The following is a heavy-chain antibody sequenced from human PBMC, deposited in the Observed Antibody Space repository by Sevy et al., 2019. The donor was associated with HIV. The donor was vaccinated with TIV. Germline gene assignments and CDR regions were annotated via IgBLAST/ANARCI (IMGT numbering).Heavy chain of an antibody. J-gene: IGHJ4*02. Sequence: ASVKVSCKASGGTFSSYAISWVRQAPGQGLEWMGGIIPIFGTANYAQKFQGRVTITADASTSTAYMELSSLRSEDTGVYDCARGAPRIVGATSFDYWGQGTLVTVSS. V-gene: IGHV1-69*13. CDR1: GGTFSSYA. CDR3: ARGAPRIVGATSFDY. D-gene: IGHD1-26*01. CDR2: IIPIFGTA.